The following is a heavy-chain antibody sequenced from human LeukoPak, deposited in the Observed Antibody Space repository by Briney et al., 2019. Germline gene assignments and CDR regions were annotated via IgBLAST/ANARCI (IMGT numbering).Heavy chain of an antibody. CDR2: SNDSGGT. Sequence: PSETLSLTCGVSGGSFSGYYWTWIRRPPGKGLEWIGESNDSGGTSYSPSLRGRLRISVDRSNNQSSLRLSSVTAADTAVYYCARGMFGSRRESSSYYFYMDVWGKGTTVTVSS. CDR1: GGSFSGYY. CDR3: ARGMFGSRRESSSYYFYMDV. V-gene: IGHV4-34*01. J-gene: IGHJ6*03. D-gene: IGHD3-10*02.